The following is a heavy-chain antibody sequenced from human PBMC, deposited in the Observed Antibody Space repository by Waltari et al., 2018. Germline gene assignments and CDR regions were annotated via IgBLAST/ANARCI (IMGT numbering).Heavy chain of an antibody. Sequence: QLQLQESGPGLVKPSETLSLTCTVSGGSISSSSYYWGWIRQPPGQGLEWIGSIYYSGSTYYNPSLKSRVTISVDTSKNQFSLKLSSVTAADTAVYYCARDCMDIVVVPAAISHWFDPWGQGTLVTVSS. CDR3: ARDCMDIVVVPAAISHWFDP. D-gene: IGHD2-2*02. CDR2: IYYSGST. V-gene: IGHV4-39*07. J-gene: IGHJ5*02. CDR1: GGSISSSSYY.